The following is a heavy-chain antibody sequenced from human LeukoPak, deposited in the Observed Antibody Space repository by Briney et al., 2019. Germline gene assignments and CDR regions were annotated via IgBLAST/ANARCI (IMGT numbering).Heavy chain of an antibody. J-gene: IGHJ6*02. Sequence: SETLSLTCAVYGGSFSGYYWGWIRQPPGKGLEWIGEINHSGSTNYNPSLKSRVTISVDTSKNQFSLKLSSVTAADTAVYYCASGKLAAAGNGYYYYGMDVWGQGTTVTVSS. CDR2: INHSGST. CDR3: ASGKLAAAGNGYYYYGMDV. D-gene: IGHD6-13*01. V-gene: IGHV4-34*01. CDR1: GGSFSGYY.